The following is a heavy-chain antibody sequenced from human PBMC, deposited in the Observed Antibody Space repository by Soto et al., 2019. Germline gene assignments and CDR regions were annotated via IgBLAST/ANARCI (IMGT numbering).Heavy chain of an antibody. CDR2: IIDSGAST. CDR1: GFTFRSCA. J-gene: IGHJ6*02. CDR3: AKGRSYYYYYGVDV. Sequence: GSLRLSCAASGFTFRSCAMGWVRQAPGKGLEWVSDIIDSGASTYYADSVKGRFTISRDNSKSTLYLQMNSLRAEDTALYYCAKGRSYYYYYGVDVWGQGTTVTVSS. V-gene: IGHV3-23*01.